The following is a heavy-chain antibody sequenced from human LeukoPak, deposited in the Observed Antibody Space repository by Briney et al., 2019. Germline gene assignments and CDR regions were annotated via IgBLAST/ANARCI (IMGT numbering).Heavy chain of an antibody. Sequence: PSETLSLTCAVSGGSISSGGYSWSWIRQPPGKGLEWIGYIYHSGSTYYNPSLKSRVTISVDRSKNQFSLKLSSVTAADTAVYYCARHTVTNNWFDPWGQGTLVTVSS. D-gene: IGHD4-17*01. J-gene: IGHJ5*02. CDR3: ARHTVTNNWFDP. CDR2: IYHSGST. CDR1: GGSISSGGYS. V-gene: IGHV4-30-2*01.